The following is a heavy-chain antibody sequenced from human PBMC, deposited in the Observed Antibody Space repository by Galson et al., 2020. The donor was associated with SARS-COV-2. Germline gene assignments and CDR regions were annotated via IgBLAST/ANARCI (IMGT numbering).Heavy chain of an antibody. D-gene: IGHD5-18*01. CDR1: GFTFSSYA. Sequence: GESLKISCAASGFTFSSYAMHWVRQAPGKGLEWVAVISYDGSNKYYADSVKGRFTISRDNPKNTLYLQMNSLRAEDTAVYYSYGTLLGGVDGMDVWGQGTTVTVSS. CDR3: YGTLLGGVDGMDV. J-gene: IGHJ6*02. CDR2: ISYDGSNK. V-gene: IGHV3-30*04.